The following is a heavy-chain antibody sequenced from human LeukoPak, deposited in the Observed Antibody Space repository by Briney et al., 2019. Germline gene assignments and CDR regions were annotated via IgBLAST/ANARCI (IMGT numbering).Heavy chain of an antibody. J-gene: IGHJ4*02. CDR1: GFTFSNAW. Sequence: GGSLRLSCAASGFTFSNAWMGWVRQGPGKGLEWVGRIKSKPDGGTADHAAPVKGRFTISRDDSRNTLYLQMNSLKIEDTAVYYCSTIAAAGYFDYRGQGTLVTVSS. D-gene: IGHD6-13*01. CDR2: IKSKPDGGTA. V-gene: IGHV3-15*01. CDR3: STIAAAGYFDY.